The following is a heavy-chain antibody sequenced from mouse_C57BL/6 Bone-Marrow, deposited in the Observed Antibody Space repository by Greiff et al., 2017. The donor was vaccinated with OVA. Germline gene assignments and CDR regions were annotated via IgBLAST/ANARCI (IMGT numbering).Heavy chain of an antibody. V-gene: IGHV5-6*01. Sequence: EVKVVESGGDLVKPGGSLKLSCAASGFTFSSYGMSWVRHTPDKRLEWVATISSGGSYTYYTDSVKGRFTISRDNAKNTLYLQMSSLKSEDTAMYYCARPGTAWFAYWGQGTLVTVSA. CDR3: ARPGTAWFAY. J-gene: IGHJ3*01. CDR2: ISSGGSYT. D-gene: IGHD4-1*01. CDR1: GFTFSSYG.